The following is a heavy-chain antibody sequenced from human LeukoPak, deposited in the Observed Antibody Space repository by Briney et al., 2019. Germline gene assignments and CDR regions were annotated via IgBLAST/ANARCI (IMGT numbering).Heavy chain of an antibody. CDR3: ARGLGSSSWYEY. J-gene: IGHJ4*02. D-gene: IGHD6-13*01. CDR2: IYSGGST. CDR1: GFTVSSNY. Sequence: PGGSLRLSCAASGFTVSSNYMSWVRQAPGKGLEWVSVIYSGGSTYYADSVKGRFTISRDNSKNTLYLRMNGLRAEDTAVYYCARGLGSSSWYEYWGQGTLVTVSS. V-gene: IGHV3-53*01.